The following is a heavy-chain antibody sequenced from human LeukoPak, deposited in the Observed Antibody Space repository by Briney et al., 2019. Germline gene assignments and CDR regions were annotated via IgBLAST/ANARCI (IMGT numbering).Heavy chain of an antibody. CDR2: ISSNGGST. D-gene: IGHD3-10*01. CDR3: VKSMVRGINWFDP. Sequence: GGSLRLSCSASGFTFSSYAMHWVRQAPGKGLEYVSAISSNGGSTYYADSVKGRFTISRDNSKNMLYLQMSSLRAEDTAVYYCVKSMVRGINWFDPWGQGTLVTVSS. CDR1: GFTFSSYA. V-gene: IGHV3-64D*06. J-gene: IGHJ5*02.